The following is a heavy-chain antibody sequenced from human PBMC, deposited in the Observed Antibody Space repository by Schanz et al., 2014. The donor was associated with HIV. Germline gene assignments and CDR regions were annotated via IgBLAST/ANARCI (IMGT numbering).Heavy chain of an antibody. CDR3: VKDFTTWKGGFDY. Sequence: EVQLVESGGDLVQPGRSLRLSCAASGFTFDDYAMHWVRQTPGKGLEWVSGINWNNKVMGYVDSVKGRFSISRDTAKNSLYLQMNDLRPEDTAFYYCVKDFTTWKGGFDYWGQGTLVIVSS. CDR2: INWNNKVM. J-gene: IGHJ4*02. V-gene: IGHV3-9*01. D-gene: IGHD1-1*01. CDR1: GFTFDDYA.